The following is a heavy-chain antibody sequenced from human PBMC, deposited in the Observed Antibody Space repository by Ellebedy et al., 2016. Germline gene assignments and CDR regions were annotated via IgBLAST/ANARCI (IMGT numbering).Heavy chain of an antibody. CDR1: GYSFTNYW. V-gene: IGHV5-51*01. J-gene: IGHJ5*02. CDR3: ARLGYSSTSSNWFDP. Sequence: GGSLRLSCQASGYSFTNYWIGWVRQMPGKGLEWMGFVYPGDSDTRYSPSFQGQVTISADKSITTAWLQWSSLKASDTAMYYCARLGYSSTSSNWFDPWGQGTLVTVSS. CDR2: VYPGDSDT. D-gene: IGHD6-19*01.